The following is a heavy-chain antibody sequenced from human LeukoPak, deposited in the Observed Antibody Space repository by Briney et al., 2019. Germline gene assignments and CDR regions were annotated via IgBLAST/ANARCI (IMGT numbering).Heavy chain of an antibody. J-gene: IGHJ4*02. D-gene: IGHD6-19*01. CDR2: ISAYNGNT. V-gene: IGHV1-18*01. CDR3: ARSGPALGYSSGWYIDY. CDR1: GYTFTGYG. Sequence: GASVKVSCKASGYTFTGYGISWVQQAPGQGLEWMGWISAYNGNTNYAQKLQGRVTMTTDTSTSTAYMELRSLRSDDTAVYYCARSGPALGYSSGWYIDYWGQGTLVTVSS.